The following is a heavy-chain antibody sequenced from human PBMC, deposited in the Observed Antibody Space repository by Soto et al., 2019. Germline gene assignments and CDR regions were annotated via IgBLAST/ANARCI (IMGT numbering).Heavy chain of an antibody. CDR3: ARVNSGPAAGLFDY. D-gene: IGHD6-13*01. J-gene: IGHJ4*02. CDR2: IIHIFGTA. Sequence: QVQLVQSGAEVKKPGSSVKVSCKASGGTFSSYAISWVRQAPGQGLEWMGGIIHIFGTANYAQKFQGRVTITADESTSTAYRELISLRSEDTAVYYCARVNSGPAAGLFDYWGQGTLITFSS. V-gene: IGHV1-69*01. CDR1: GGTFSSYA.